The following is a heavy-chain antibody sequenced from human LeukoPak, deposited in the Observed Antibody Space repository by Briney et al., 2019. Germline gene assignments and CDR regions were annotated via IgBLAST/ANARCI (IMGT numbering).Heavy chain of an antibody. CDR1: GYTFTSYY. D-gene: IGHD5-18*01. V-gene: IGHV1-46*01. CDR2: INPSGGST. J-gene: IGHJ3*02. Sequence: GASVKVSCKASGYTFTSYYMHWVRQAPGQGLEWMGIINPSGGSTSYAQKFQGRVTMTRDMSTSTVYMELSSLRSEDTAVYYCAGHTAMVTGAFDIWGQGTMVTVSS. CDR3: AGHTAMVTGAFDI.